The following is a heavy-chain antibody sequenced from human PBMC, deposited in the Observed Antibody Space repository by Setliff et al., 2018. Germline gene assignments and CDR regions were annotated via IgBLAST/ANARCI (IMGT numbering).Heavy chain of an antibody. CDR1: GFTFSIYS. CDR3: ARRGTTAFDF. J-gene: IGHJ4*02. Sequence: GGSLRLSCAASGFTFSIYSMNWLRQAPGKGLEWVSYISSGSISTTHYADSVRGRFTVSRDNAKNTLYLEMNDLRAEDSAVYYCARRGTTAFDFWGLGTLVTVSS. V-gene: IGHV3-48*01. CDR2: ISSGSISTT. D-gene: IGHD4-4*01.